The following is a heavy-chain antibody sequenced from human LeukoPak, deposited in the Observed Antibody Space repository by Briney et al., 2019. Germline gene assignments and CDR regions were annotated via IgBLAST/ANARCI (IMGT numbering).Heavy chain of an antibody. CDR3: ARDNDYGDYPEY. Sequence: SVTLSLTCTVSGGSISSGSYYWSWIRQPAGKGLEWIGRIYTSGSTNYNPSLKSRVTISVDTSKNQFSLKLSSVTAADTAVYYCARDNDYGDYPEYWGQGTLVTVSS. D-gene: IGHD4-17*01. CDR2: IYTSGST. V-gene: IGHV4-61*02. J-gene: IGHJ4*02. CDR1: GGSISSGSYY.